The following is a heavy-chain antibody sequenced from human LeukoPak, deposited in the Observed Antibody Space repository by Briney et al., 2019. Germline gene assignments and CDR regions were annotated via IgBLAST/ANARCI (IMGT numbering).Heavy chain of an antibody. CDR1: GFTFSNYW. D-gene: IGHD2-2*01. J-gene: IGHJ6*03. Sequence: GGSLRLSCAASGFTFSNYWMTWVRQAPGKGLEWVANIKPDGSAQYYADSVRGRFTISRDNSKSTLYLQMNNLRAEDTAVYYCAKHWSYCSTTSCFFNYYYYYMDVWGKGTTVTVSS. V-gene: IGHV3-7*03. CDR3: AKHWSYCSTTSCFFNYYYYYMDV. CDR2: IKPDGSAQ.